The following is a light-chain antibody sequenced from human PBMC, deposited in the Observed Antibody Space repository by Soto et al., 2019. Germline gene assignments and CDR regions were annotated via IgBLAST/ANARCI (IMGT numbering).Light chain of an antibody. CDR1: SSDVGGYNY. CDR3: SSYTSSSTRV. V-gene: IGLV2-14*01. Sequence: QSALTQPASVSGSPGQSITISCTGTSSDVGGYNYVSWYQQNPGKAPKLMIYDVNNRPSGVSYRFSGSKSGNTASLTISGLQAEDEADYYRSSYTSSSTRVYGNGTKLTVL. CDR2: DVN. J-gene: IGLJ1*01.